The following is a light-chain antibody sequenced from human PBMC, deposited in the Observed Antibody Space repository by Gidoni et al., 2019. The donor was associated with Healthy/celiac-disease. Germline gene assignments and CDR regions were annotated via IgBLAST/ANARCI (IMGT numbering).Light chain of an antibody. Sequence: DIQLTQSPSSLSASVGDRGTITCRASQSISSYLNWYQQKPGKAPKLLIYAASRLQSGVPSRFSGSGSGTDFTLIISSRQPEDFATYYCQQSYSTPWTFGQGTKVEIK. CDR2: AAS. CDR1: QSISSY. V-gene: IGKV1-39*01. J-gene: IGKJ1*01. CDR3: QQSYSTPWT.